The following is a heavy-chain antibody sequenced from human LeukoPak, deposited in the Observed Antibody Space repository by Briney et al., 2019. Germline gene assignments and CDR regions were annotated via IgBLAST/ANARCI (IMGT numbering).Heavy chain of an antibody. Sequence: ASVKVSCKASGYTFTIYGISWVRHAPGQGLECMGWISAYNGNTNYAQKLQGRVTMTTDTSTRTAYMELRSLRSDDTAVYYCARGRELVVDAFDIWGQGTMVTVSS. D-gene: IGHD1-26*01. CDR2: ISAYNGNT. J-gene: IGHJ3*02. CDR3: ARGRELVVDAFDI. V-gene: IGHV1-18*01. CDR1: GYTFTIYG.